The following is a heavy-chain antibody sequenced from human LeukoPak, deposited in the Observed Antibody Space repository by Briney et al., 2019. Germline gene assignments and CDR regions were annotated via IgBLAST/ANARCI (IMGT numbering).Heavy chain of an antibody. Sequence: SETLSLTCSVSGGSISSSSYYWGWFRQPPGKGLQWIGNFYYNGNTYYNPSLKSRVSISVDTSKNHFSLKLSSVTAADTAVYYCAVGSGYDDYWGQGILVTVSS. CDR1: GGSISSSSYY. V-gene: IGHV4-39*07. D-gene: IGHD5-12*01. CDR2: FYYNGNT. CDR3: AVGSGYDDY. J-gene: IGHJ4*02.